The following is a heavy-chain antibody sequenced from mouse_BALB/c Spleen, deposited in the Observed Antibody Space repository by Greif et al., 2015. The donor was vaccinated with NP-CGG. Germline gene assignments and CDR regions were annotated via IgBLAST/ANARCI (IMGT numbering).Heavy chain of an antibody. J-gene: IGHJ4*01. V-gene: IGHV1S81*02. Sequence: QVQLQQSGAELVKPGASVKLSCKASGYTFTSYWMHWVKQRPGQGLEWIGEINPSNGRTNYNEKFKSKATLTVDKSSSTAYMQLSSLTSEDSAVYYCASSYDSGLVPMDYWGQGTSVTVSS. CDR3: ASSYDSGLVPMDY. D-gene: IGHD2-4*01. CDR1: GYTFTSYW. CDR2: INPSNGRT.